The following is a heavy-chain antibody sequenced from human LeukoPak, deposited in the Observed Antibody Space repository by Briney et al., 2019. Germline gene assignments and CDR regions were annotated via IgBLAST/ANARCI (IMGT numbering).Heavy chain of an antibody. CDR3: ARDPLRLGELSFPFDP. V-gene: IGHV1-69*05. D-gene: IGHD3-16*02. J-gene: IGHJ5*02. CDR2: IIPIFGTA. CDR1: GGTFSSYA. Sequence: SVKVSCKASGGTFSSYAISWVRQAPGQGLEWMGRIIPIFGTANYAQKFQGRVTITTDESTSTAYMELSSLRSEDAAVYYCARDPLRLGELSFPFDPWGQGTLVTVSS.